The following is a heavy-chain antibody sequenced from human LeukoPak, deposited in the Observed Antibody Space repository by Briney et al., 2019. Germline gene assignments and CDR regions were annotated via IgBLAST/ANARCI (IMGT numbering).Heavy chain of an antibody. J-gene: IGHJ4*02. V-gene: IGHV3-48*04. Sequence: GGSLRLSCAASGFTFSTYSMNWVRQAPGQGLEWVSYISSSSDTIWYADSVKGRFLISRDNARRSLYLQMNSLRLEDTAFYYCASTYGSGSYLHSWGQGTLVTVSS. CDR3: ASTYGSGSYLHS. CDR2: ISSSSDTI. D-gene: IGHD3-10*01. CDR1: GFTFSTYS.